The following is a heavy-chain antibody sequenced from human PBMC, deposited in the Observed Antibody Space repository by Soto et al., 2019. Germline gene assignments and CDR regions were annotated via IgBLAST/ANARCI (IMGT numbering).Heavy chain of an antibody. CDR3: ASAYYYDSSGYSPGGY. J-gene: IGHJ4*02. CDR1: GVTFSSYW. Sequence: EVQLVESGGGLVQPGGSLRLSCAASGVTFSSYWMSWVRQAPGKGLEWVANIKQDGSQKYYVDSVKGRFTISRDNAKNSLELQMNSLRVEDTAVYYCASAYYYDSSGYSPGGYWGQGTLVTVSS. CDR2: IKQDGSQK. V-gene: IGHV3-7*01. D-gene: IGHD3-22*01.